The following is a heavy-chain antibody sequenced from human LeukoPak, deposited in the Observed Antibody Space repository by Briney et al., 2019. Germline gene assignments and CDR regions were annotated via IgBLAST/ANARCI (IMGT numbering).Heavy chain of an antibody. CDR1: GFTFSSYW. CDR3: ARDPHYYDSSCSFDY. D-gene: IGHD3-22*01. J-gene: IGHJ4*02. Sequence: PGGSLRLSCVASGFTFSSYWMHWVRQAPGKGLVWVSRINSDGSSTSYADSVKGRFTISRDNAKNALYLQMNSLRAEDTAVYYCARDPHYYDSSCSFDYWGQGTLVTVSS. V-gene: IGHV3-74*01. CDR2: INSDGSST.